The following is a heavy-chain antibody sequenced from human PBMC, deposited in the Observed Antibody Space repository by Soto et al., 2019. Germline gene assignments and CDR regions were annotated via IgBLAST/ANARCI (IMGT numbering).Heavy chain of an antibody. CDR3: ARKMVRAVMAPYYYGMDV. CDR1: GYTFTSYD. D-gene: IGHD3-10*01. CDR2: MNPNRGNT. J-gene: IGHJ6*02. V-gene: IGHV1-8*01. Sequence: ASVKVSCKASGYTFTSYDINWVRQATGQGREWMGWMNPNRGNTGDAQKFQGRVTMTRNTSISTAYMELSSLRSEDTSVYYCARKMVRAVMAPYYYGMDVWGQGTTVTVSS.